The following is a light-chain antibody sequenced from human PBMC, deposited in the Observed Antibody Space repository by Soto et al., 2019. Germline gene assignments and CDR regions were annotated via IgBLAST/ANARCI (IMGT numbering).Light chain of an antibody. Sequence: EVVMTQSPATVSVFPGEGVTLSGRASQTISTDLAWYQQKPGQAPRLLIYGASTRATGVPDRFSGGGSGTEFTLTISSLQSEAFAFYYCQQNNKWPPVTFGGGTKVEIK. CDR1: QTISTD. J-gene: IGKJ4*01. CDR3: QQNNKWPPVT. V-gene: IGKV3-15*01. CDR2: GAS.